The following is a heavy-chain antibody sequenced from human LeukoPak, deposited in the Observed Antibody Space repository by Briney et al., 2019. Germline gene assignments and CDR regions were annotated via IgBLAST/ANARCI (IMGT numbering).Heavy chain of an antibody. J-gene: IGHJ4*02. D-gene: IGHD5-18*01. V-gene: IGHV3-11*06. CDR3: ARGAYTAMALRYDY. Sequence: GGSVRLSCAASGFTFSDYYMSWIRQAPGKGLEWVSYISSSSSYTNYAHSVKGRFTISRDNAKNTLYLQMNSLRAEDTAVYYCARGAYTAMALRYDYWGQGTLVTVSS. CDR2: ISSSSSYT. CDR1: GFTFSDYY.